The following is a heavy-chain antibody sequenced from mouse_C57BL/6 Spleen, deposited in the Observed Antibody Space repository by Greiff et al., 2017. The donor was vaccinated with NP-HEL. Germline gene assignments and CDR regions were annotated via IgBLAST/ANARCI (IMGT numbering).Heavy chain of an antibody. J-gene: IGHJ4*01. CDR2: IDPSDSYT. D-gene: IGHD2-5*01. CDR3: ARTAYYSNLYAMDY. Sequence: QVHVKQPGAELVRPGTSVKLSCKASGYTFTSYWMHWVKQRPGQGLEWIGVIDPSDSYTNYNQKFKGKATLTVDTSSSTAYMQLSSLTSEDSAVYYCARTAYYSNLYAMDYWGQGTSVTVSS. CDR1: GYTFTSYW. V-gene: IGHV1-59*01.